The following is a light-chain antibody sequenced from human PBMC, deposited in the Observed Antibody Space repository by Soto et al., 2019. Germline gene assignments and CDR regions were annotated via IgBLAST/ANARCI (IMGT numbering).Light chain of an antibody. J-gene: IGKJ4*01. CDR3: QQRGNWPLS. CDR2: DAS. V-gene: IGKV3-11*01. Sequence: EIVLTQSPATLSLSPGERATLSCRASQSVSSYLAWYQQKPGQAPRLLIYDASNRATGIPARFSGSGSGTDFTLTIRSLEPEDVAVYYCQQRGNWPLSFGGGTKVEIK. CDR1: QSVSSY.